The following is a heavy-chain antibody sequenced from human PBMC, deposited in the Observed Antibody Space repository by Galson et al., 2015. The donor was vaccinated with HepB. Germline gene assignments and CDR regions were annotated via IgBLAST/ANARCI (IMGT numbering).Heavy chain of an antibody. CDR1: GFTFSSSA. V-gene: IGHV3-30-3*01. J-gene: IGHJ4*02. CDR2: ISYDGSNK. D-gene: IGHD3-10*01. CDR3: ARGARLWFGELFADY. Sequence: SLRLSCAASGFTFSSSAMHWVRQAPGKGLEWVAVISYDGSNKYYADSVKGRFTISRDNSKNTLYLQMNSLRAEDTAVYYCARGARLWFGELFADYWGQGTLVTVSS.